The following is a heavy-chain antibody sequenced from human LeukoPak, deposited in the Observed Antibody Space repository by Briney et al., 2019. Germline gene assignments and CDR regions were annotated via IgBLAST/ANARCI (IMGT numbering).Heavy chain of an antibody. Sequence: PGGSLRLSCAASGFTFSSYSMNWVRQAPGKGLEWVSYISSSRSTIYYADSVKGRFTISRDNAKNSLYLQMNSLRAEDTAVYYCARDSVETYYDILTGPKGDAFDIWGQGTMVTVSS. CDR1: GFTFSSYS. CDR2: ISSSRSTI. D-gene: IGHD3-9*01. J-gene: IGHJ3*02. V-gene: IGHV3-48*01. CDR3: ARDSVETYYDILTGPKGDAFDI.